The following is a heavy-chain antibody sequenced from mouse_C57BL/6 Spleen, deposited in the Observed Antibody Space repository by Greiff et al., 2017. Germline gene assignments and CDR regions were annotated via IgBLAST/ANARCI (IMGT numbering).Heavy chain of an antibody. J-gene: IGHJ3*01. V-gene: IGHV1-69*01. CDR1: GYTFTSYW. Sequence: QVQLKQPGAELVMPGASVKLSCKASGYTFTSYWMHWVKQRPGQGLEWIGEIDPSDSYTNYNQKFKGKSTLTVDKSSSTAYMQLSSLTSEDSAVYCCARSGYYGSSPWFAYWGQGTLVTVSA. CDR2: IDPSDSYT. D-gene: IGHD1-1*01. CDR3: ARSGYYGSSPWFAY.